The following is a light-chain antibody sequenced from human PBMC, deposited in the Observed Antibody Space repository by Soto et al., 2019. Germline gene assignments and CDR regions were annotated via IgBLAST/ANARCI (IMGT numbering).Light chain of an antibody. CDR3: QQYNSYWT. V-gene: IGKV1-5*03. Sequence: DIQMTQSPSTLSASVGDRVTITCRASQSISSWWAWSQQKPGKAPKLLIYKASSLESGVPSRFSGSGSGTEFTLTISSLQPDDFATYYCQQYNSYWTFGQGTKVEIK. CDR1: QSISSW. J-gene: IGKJ1*01. CDR2: KAS.